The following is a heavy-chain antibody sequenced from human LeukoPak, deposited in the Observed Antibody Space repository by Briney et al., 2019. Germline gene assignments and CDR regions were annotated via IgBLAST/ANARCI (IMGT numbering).Heavy chain of an antibody. CDR3: AKQSAAGVN. V-gene: IGHV3-30-3*02. D-gene: IGHD6-13*01. CDR2: ISYDGSNK. CDR1: GFTFSSYA. J-gene: IGHJ4*02. Sequence: GGSLRLSCAASGFTFSSYAMHWVRQAPGKGLEWVVFISYDGSNKYYADSVQGRFTISRDNSKNTLYLQMNSLRAEDTAVYYCAKQSAAGVNWGQGTLVTVSS.